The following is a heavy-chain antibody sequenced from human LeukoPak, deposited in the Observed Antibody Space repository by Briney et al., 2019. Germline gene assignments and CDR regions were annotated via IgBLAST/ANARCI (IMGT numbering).Heavy chain of an antibody. V-gene: IGHV1-18*01. D-gene: IGHD5-24*01. CDR2: ISAYNGNT. CDR1: GYTFTSYG. CDR3: ARLVEMATITSPAGY. J-gene: IGHJ4*02. Sequence: ASVKVSCKASGYTFTSYGISWVRQAPGQGREWMGWISAYNGNTNYAQKLQGRVTMTTDTSTSTAYMELRSLRSDDTAVYYCARLVEMATITSPAGYWGQGTLVTVSS.